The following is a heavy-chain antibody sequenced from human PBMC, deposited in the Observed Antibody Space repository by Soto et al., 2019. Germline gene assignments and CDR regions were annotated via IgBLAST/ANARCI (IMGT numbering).Heavy chain of an antibody. CDR3: VRTYPGTRPFDY. J-gene: IGHJ4*01. Sequence: GSLRLSCAASGFTFNSYAMNWVRQAPGKGLAWVSAIGTDGNTYYANSVKGRFTISRDNSRTTLYLQMNSLRVEDTALYYCVRTYPGTRPFDYWGQGTLVTVSS. CDR2: IGTDGNT. CDR1: GFTFNSYA. V-gene: IGHV3-23*01.